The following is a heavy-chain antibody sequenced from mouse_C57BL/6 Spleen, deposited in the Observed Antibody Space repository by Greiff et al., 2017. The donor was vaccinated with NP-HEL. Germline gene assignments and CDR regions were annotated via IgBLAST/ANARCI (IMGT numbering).Heavy chain of an antibody. Sequence: EVQLQESGPELVKPGASVKISCKASGYSFTDYNMNWVKQSNRKSLEWIGVINPNYGTTSYNQKFKGKATLTVDQSSSTAYMQLNSLTSEDSAVYYCAREGDGYSYYYAMDYWGQGTSVTVSS. CDR1: GYSFTDYN. D-gene: IGHD2-3*01. J-gene: IGHJ4*01. V-gene: IGHV1-39*01. CDR2: INPNYGTT. CDR3: AREGDGYSYYYAMDY.